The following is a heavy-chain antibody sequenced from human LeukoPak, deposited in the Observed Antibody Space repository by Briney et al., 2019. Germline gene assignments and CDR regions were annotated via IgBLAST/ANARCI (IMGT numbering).Heavy chain of an antibody. CDR2: IYTSGST. Sequence: SETLSLTCTVSGGSISSYFWSWIRQPAGKGLEWIGRIYTSGSTNYNPSLKSRVTMSVDTSKNQLSLKLSSVTAADTAVYYCASGRIAALDYWGQGTLVTVSS. J-gene: IGHJ4*02. V-gene: IGHV4-4*07. CDR3: ASGRIAALDY. CDR1: GGSISSYF. D-gene: IGHD6-6*01.